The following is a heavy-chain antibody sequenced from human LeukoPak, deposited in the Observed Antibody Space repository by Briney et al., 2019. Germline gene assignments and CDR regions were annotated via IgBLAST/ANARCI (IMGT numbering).Heavy chain of an antibody. Sequence: PSETLSLTCSVSGGSISSYYWSWIRQPPGKGLEWIGYTYYSGSTNYNPSLKSRVTISVDTSKNQFSLKLSSVTAADTAVYYCATLSMIDAFDIWGQGTMVTVSS. CDR1: GGSISSYY. CDR2: TYYSGST. J-gene: IGHJ3*02. CDR3: ATLSMIDAFDI. D-gene: IGHD3-22*01. V-gene: IGHV4-59*01.